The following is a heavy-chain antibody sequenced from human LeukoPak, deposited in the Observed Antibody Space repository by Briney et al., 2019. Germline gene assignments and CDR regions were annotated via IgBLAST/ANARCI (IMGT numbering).Heavy chain of an antibody. V-gene: IGHV3-23*01. J-gene: IGHJ5*02. D-gene: IGHD3-10*01. CDR2: ISGSGDST. CDR1: GFTFNTYA. Sequence: GGSLRLSCAASGFTFNTYAMSWVRQAPGKGLEWVSAISGSGDSTYYADSVKGRFTISRDNSKNTLYLQMNSLRAEDTAVYYCAKDFTRLLFDPWGQGTLVTVSS. CDR3: AKDFTRLLFDP.